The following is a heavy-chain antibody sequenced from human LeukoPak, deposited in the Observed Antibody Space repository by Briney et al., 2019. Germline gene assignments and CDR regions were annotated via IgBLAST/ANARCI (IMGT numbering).Heavy chain of an antibody. V-gene: IGHV3-30*18. CDR2: ISYDGSNK. D-gene: IGHD1-1*01. CDR3: AKDLQINNWKPRGPFDY. J-gene: IGHJ4*02. CDR1: GFTFSNYG. Sequence: GRPLRLSCAASGFTFSNYGMHWVRQAPGKGLEWVAVISYDGSNKYYADSVKGRFTISRDNSKNTLYLQMSSLRAEDTAVYYCAKDLQINNWKPRGPFDYWGQGTLVTVSS.